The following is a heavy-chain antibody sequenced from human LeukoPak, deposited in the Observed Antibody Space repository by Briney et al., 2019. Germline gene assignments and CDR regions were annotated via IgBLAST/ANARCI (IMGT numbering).Heavy chain of an antibody. CDR3: ASSAGGGLNY. CDR2: INSDGSIT. V-gene: IGHV3-74*01. J-gene: IGHJ4*02. CDR1: GSTFSTDW. D-gene: IGHD2-15*01. Sequence: GGSLRLSCTASGSTFSTDWMHWVRHGPGKGLVWVSRINSDGSITSYADSVKGRFTISRDNAKNTVYLQMNSLRAEDTAVYYCASSAGGGLNYRGQGPLVTVSS.